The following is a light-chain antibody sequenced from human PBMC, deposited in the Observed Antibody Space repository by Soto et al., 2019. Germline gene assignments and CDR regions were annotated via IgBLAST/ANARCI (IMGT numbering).Light chain of an antibody. V-gene: IGKV3-11*01. J-gene: IGKJ1*01. Sequence: EIVLTQSPATLSSFPGDRVTLSCRASQYINTRLAWYQHRPGQAPRLLIYQTSIRAAGIPARFSASGSGTDFTLTISDVQPEDFALYYCHQRTNWRPEATLGQGTKVDI. CDR1: QYINTR. CDR2: QTS. CDR3: HQRTNWRPEAT.